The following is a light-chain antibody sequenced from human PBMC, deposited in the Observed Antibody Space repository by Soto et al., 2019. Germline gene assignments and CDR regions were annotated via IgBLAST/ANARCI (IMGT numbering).Light chain of an antibody. Sequence: DIKMTQSPSTLSASVGDRVTITCRASQTINSWLAWYQQKPGKAPKVLIFDASSLKTGVPSRFSGSGSGTEFTLTISNLQPDDFATYYCQQYDSYSEAFGQGTKVDIK. J-gene: IGKJ1*01. CDR3: QQYDSYSEA. CDR2: DAS. CDR1: QTINSW. V-gene: IGKV1-5*01.